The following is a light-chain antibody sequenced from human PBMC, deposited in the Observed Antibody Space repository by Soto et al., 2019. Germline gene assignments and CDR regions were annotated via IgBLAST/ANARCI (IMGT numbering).Light chain of an antibody. CDR2: WAS. J-gene: IGKJ2*01. CDR3: QQYYSPPYT. V-gene: IGKV4-1*01. CDR1: QSVLYSSNNKNY. Sequence: DIVMTQSPDSLAVSLGERATINCKSSQSVLYSSNNKNYLAWYQQKPGQPPKLLIYWASIRESGVPDRFSGSGSGTDFTLIISSLQAEDVAVYYCQQYYSPPYTFGQGTKLEIK.